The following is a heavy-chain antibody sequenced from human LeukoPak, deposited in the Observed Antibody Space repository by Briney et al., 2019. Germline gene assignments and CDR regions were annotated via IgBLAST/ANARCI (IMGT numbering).Heavy chain of an antibody. V-gene: IGHV4-34*01. J-gene: IGHJ3*02. D-gene: IGHD2-15*01. CDR2: IYHSGST. Sequence: PSETLSLTCAVYGGSFSGYYWSWIRQPPGKGLEWIGEIYHSGSTNYNPSLKSRVTISVDKTKNQFSLKLSSVTAADTAVYYCARDKMVVAATPYAFDIWGQGTMVTVSS. CDR1: GGSFSGYY. CDR3: ARDKMVVAATPYAFDI.